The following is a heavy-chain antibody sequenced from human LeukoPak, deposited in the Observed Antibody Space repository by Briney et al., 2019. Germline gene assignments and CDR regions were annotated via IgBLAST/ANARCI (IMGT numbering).Heavy chain of an antibody. J-gene: IGHJ4*02. CDR2: FDPEDGET. Sequence: EASVKVSCKASGYTFTGYYMHWVRQAPGKGLEWMGGFDPEDGETIYAQKFQGRVTMTEDTSTDTAYMELSSLRSEDTAVYYCATGDSSGYYSPFDYWGQGTLVTVSS. CDR1: GYTFTGYY. V-gene: IGHV1-24*01. D-gene: IGHD3-22*01. CDR3: ATGDSSGYYSPFDY.